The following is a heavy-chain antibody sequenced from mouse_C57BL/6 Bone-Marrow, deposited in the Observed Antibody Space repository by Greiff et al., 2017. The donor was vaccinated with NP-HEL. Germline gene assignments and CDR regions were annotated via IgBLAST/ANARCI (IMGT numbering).Heavy chain of an antibody. J-gene: IGHJ3*01. D-gene: IGHD5-5*01. V-gene: IGHV5-9*01. Sequence: EVQLVESGGGLVKPGGSLKLSCAASGFTFSSYTMSWVRQTPAKRLEWVATISGGGGNTSYPDRVTGRFTISRDNAKNTLYLQRSSLRSEDTALYYCASYPGCAYWGQGTLVTVSA. CDR3: ASYPGCAY. CDR2: ISGGGGNT. CDR1: GFTFSSYT.